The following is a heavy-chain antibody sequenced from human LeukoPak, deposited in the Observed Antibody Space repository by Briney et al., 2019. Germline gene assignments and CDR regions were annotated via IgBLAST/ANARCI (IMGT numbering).Heavy chain of an antibody. CDR1: GGSISSYY. CDR2: IYYSGST. CDR3: ARAGYSYGGNYYYMDV. J-gene: IGHJ6*03. D-gene: IGHD5-18*01. Sequence: PSETLSLTCTVSGGSISSYYWSWIRRPPGKGLEWIGYIYYSGSTNYNPSLKSRVTISVDTSKNQFSLKLSSVTAADTAVYYCARAGYSYGGNYYYMDVWGKGTTVTVSS. V-gene: IGHV4-59*08.